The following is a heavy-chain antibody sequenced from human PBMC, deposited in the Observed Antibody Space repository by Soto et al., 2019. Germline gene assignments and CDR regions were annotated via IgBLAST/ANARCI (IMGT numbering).Heavy chain of an antibody. Sequence: GGCLGLSCAASGFTFSDHYMDWVRQAPGKGLEWVGRTRNKANSYTTEYAASVKGRFTISRDDSKNSLYLQMNSLKTEDTAVYYCARVAYSGSQYYYYYGMDVWRQGPTVTVS. J-gene: IGHJ6*02. V-gene: IGHV3-72*01. D-gene: IGHD1-26*01. CDR2: TRNKANSYTT. CDR1: GFTFSDHY. CDR3: ARVAYSGSQYYYYYGMDV.